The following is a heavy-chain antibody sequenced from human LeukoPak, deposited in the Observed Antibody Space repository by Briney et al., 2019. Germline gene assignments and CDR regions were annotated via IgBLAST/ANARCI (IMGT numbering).Heavy chain of an antibody. CDR2: IRYDGSNK. CDR3: AKDPNSSSSSSPYYYYYYMDV. CDR1: GFTFSSYG. D-gene: IGHD6-6*01. V-gene: IGHV3-30*02. Sequence: GGSLRLSCAASGFTFSSYGMHWVRQAPGKGLEWVAFIRYDGSNKCYADSVKGRFTISRDNSKNTLYLQMNSLRAEDTAVYYCAKDPNSSSSSSPYYYYYYMDVWGKGTTVTVSS. J-gene: IGHJ6*03.